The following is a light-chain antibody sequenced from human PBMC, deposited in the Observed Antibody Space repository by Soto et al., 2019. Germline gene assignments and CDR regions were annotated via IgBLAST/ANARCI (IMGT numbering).Light chain of an antibody. CDR2: GAS. CDR3: QQYNTCPRT. Sequence: EIVMTQSPATLYMSAGERATLSCRASQNIKDYLAWFQQKPGQAPRLLIYGASTRATAIPARFSGSGYGTEFTLSISSLQSEDFAVYYCQQYNTCPRTFGQGTKVETK. J-gene: IGKJ1*01. V-gene: IGKV3-15*01. CDR1: QNIKDY.